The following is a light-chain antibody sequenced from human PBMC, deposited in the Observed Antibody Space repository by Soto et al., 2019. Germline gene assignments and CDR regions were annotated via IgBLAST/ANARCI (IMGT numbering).Light chain of an antibody. CDR3: CSYAGTVAYV. CDR2: EVN. Sequence: QSALTQPSSVSGSPGQSITISCTGTSSDVGNYDLVSWYQQHPGKAPKLIMGEVNKWPSGVSNRFSGSKSGNTASLTISGLQAEDEADYYCCSYAGTVAYVFGTGTKVTVL. CDR1: SSDVGNYDL. V-gene: IGLV2-23*02. J-gene: IGLJ1*01.